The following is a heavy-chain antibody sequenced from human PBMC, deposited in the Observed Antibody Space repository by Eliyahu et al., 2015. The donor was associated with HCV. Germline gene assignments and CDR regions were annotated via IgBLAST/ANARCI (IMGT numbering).Heavy chain of an antibody. Sequence: QVRLQQWGAGLLKPSETLSLTCAVYGGSFSGYYWSWIRQPPGKGLEWIGEINHSGSTNYNPSLKSRVTISVDTSKNQFSLKLSSVTAADTAVYYCARGPKGYIAARPWVYWGQGTLVTVSS. CDR1: GGSFSGYY. CDR2: INHSGST. J-gene: IGHJ4*02. D-gene: IGHD6-6*01. CDR3: ARGPKGYIAARPWVY. V-gene: IGHV4-34*01.